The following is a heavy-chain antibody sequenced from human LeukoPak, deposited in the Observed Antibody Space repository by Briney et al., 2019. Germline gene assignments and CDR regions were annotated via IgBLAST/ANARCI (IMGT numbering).Heavy chain of an antibody. D-gene: IGHD3-10*01. CDR2: IIPIFGTA. CDR1: GGTFSSYA. CDR3: ARASSYYGSGTDPINWFDP. J-gene: IGHJ5*02. V-gene: IGHV1-69*05. Sequence: ASVKVSCKASGGTFSSYAISWVRQAPGQGLEWMGGIIPIFGTANYAQKFQGRVTMTRDTSTSTVYMELSSLRSEDTAVYYCARASSYYGSGTDPINWFDPWAREPWSPSPQ.